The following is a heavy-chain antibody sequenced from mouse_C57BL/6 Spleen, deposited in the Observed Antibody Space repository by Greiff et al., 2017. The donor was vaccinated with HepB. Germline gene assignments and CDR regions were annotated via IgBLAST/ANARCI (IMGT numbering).Heavy chain of an antibody. D-gene: IGHD4-1*01. CDR3: ARSWDGYAMDY. CDR2: FHPNSGST. J-gene: IGHJ4*01. V-gene: IGHV1-64*01. CDR1: GYTFTSYW. Sequence: QVQLQQPGAELVKPGASVKLSCKASGYTFTSYWMHWVKQRPGQGLEWIGMFHPNSGSTNYNEKFKSKATLTVDKSSSTAYMQLSSLTSEDSAVYYCARSWDGYAMDYWGQGTSVTVSS.